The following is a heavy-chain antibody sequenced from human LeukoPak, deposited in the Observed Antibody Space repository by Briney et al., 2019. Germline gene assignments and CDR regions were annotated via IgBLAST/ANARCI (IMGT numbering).Heavy chain of an antibody. CDR1: GDSISSFH. CDR3: ASEAYYYDSSGYYKY. Sequence: TSETLSLTCAVSGDSISSFHWSWIRQPAGKGLEWIGRIYTSGSTNYNPSLKSRVTMSVDTSKNQFSLKLSSVTAADTAVYYCASEAYYYDSSGYYKYWGQGTLVTVSS. D-gene: IGHD3-22*01. J-gene: IGHJ4*02. V-gene: IGHV4-4*07. CDR2: IYTSGST.